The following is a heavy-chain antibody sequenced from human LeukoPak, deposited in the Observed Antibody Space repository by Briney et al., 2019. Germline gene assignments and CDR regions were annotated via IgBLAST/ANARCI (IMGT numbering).Heavy chain of an antibody. CDR1: GFIFSNYW. V-gene: IGHV3-7*02. D-gene: IGHD3-10*01. Sequence: GGSLRLSCSASGFIFSNYWMTWVRQAPGKGLEWMANIKQDGSEKYYVDSVKGRFTISRDNAKKSLYLQMNSLRDEDTAVYYCARVWDYYGSGRTIDYWGQGTLVTVSS. CDR3: ARVWDYYGSGRTIDY. CDR2: IKQDGSEK. J-gene: IGHJ4*02.